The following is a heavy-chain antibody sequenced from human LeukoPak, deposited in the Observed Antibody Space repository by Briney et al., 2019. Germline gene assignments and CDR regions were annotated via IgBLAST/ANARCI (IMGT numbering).Heavy chain of an antibody. CDR1: GGSISSGGYY. Sequence: PSETLSLTCTVSGGSISSGGYYWSWIRQPPGKGLEWIGYIYHSGSTYYNPSLKSRVTISVDRSKNQFSLKLSSVTAADTAVYYCARVWVYYDSSGPDYWGQGTLVTVSS. D-gene: IGHD3-22*01. J-gene: IGHJ4*02. CDR3: ARVWVYYDSSGPDY. CDR2: IYHSGST. V-gene: IGHV4-30-2*01.